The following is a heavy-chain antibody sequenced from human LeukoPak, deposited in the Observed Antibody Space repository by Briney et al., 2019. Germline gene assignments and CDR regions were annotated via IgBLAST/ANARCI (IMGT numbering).Heavy chain of an antibody. J-gene: IGHJ3*02. CDR2: ISWNSGNI. V-gene: IGHV3-9*01. CDR3: VKGPNYYDSSGYIWDAFDI. D-gene: IGHD3-22*01. Sequence: GRSLRLSCAASGFTFDDYAMHWVRQAPGKGLEWVSGISWNSGNIGYADSVKGRFTISRDNAKNSLYLQMNSLRAEDTAVYYCVKGPNYYDSSGYIWDAFDIWGQGTMVTVSS. CDR1: GFTFDDYA.